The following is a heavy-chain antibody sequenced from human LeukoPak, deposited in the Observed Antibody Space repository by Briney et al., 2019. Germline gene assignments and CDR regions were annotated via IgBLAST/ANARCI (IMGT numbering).Heavy chain of an antibody. D-gene: IGHD2-15*01. CDR3: ARHVRPVVVVAATLPWFDP. J-gene: IGHJ5*02. Sequence: GESLRISCKGSGYSFTSYWISWVCQMPGKGLEWMGRIDPSDSYTNYSPSFQGHVTISADKSISTAYLQWSSLKASDTAMYYCARHVRPVVVVAATLPWFDPWGQGTLVTVSS. CDR1: GYSFTSYW. V-gene: IGHV5-10-1*01. CDR2: IDPSDSYT.